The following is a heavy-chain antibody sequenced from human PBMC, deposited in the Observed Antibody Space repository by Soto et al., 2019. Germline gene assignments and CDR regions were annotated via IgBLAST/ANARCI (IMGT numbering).Heavy chain of an antibody. Sequence: SETLSLTCAVSGGPIASSDWWNWVRQTPEKGLEWIGEIFHEGNIIYNPSLKSRVTISVDKSKNQLSLELTSVTAADTALYYCARDHQSGNSWSFADWGQGILVTVSS. CDR1: GGPIASSDW. CDR3: ARDHQSGNSWSFAD. J-gene: IGHJ4*02. V-gene: IGHV4-4*02. D-gene: IGHD5-18*01. CDR2: IFHEGNI.